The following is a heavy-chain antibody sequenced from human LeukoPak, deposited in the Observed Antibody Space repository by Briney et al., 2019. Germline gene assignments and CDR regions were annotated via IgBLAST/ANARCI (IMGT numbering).Heavy chain of an antibody. V-gene: IGHV3-9*01. CDR3: AKSGLNRFDY. Sequence: GRSLRLSCAASGFTFDDYAMHWVRQAPGKGLEWVSGISWNSGSKGYADSVKGRFIISRDKAKNSLYLQMNSLRAEDTAVYYCAKSGLNRFDYWGQGTLVTVSS. D-gene: IGHD2-15*01. CDR1: GFTFDDYA. CDR2: ISWNSGSK. J-gene: IGHJ4*02.